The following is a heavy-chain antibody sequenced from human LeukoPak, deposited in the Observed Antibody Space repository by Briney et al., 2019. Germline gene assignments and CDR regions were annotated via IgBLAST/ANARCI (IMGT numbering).Heavy chain of an antibody. CDR3: ARGDGYNFFDY. CDR2: FYVGGAT. CDR1: EFSVTNNY. J-gene: IGHJ4*02. V-gene: IGHV3-53*01. Sequence: GGSLRLSCAVSEFSVTNNYMSWVRQAPGKGLEWVSVFYVGGATYYADSVKGRFTISRDNSENTLYLQMKSLRAEDTAVHYCARGDGYNFFDYWGQGTLVTVSS. D-gene: IGHD5-24*01.